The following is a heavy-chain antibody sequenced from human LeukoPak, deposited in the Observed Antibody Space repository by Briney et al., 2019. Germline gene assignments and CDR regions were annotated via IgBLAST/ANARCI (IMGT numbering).Heavy chain of an antibody. CDR2: ISYDGNNK. D-gene: IGHD2-15*01. J-gene: IGHJ6*03. Sequence: PGGSLRLSCAASGFTFSSYAMHWVRQAPGKGLEWVAVISYDGNNKYYSDSVKGRFTISRDNSKNTLYLQVNSLRDEDTAVYYCARGQVEDYMDVWGKGTTVTVSS. V-gene: IGHV3-30-3*01. CDR1: GFTFSSYA. CDR3: ARGQVEDYMDV.